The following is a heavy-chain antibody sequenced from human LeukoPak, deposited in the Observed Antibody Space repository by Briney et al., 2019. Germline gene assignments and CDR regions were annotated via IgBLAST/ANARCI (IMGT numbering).Heavy chain of an antibody. J-gene: IGHJ4*02. CDR3: ARTPDYYDSSGYYGY. CDR2: INPNSGGT. Sequence: GASVKVSCKASGYTFTGYYMHWVRQAPGQGLEWMGWINPNSGGTDYAQKFQGRVTMTRDTSISTAYMELSRLRSDDTAVYYCARTPDYYDSSGYYGYWGQGTLVTVSS. V-gene: IGHV1-2*02. D-gene: IGHD3-22*01. CDR1: GYTFTGYY.